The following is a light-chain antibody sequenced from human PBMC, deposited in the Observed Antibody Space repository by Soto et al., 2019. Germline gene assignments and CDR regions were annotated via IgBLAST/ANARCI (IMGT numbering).Light chain of an antibody. CDR2: WAS. CDR3: HQYYSLTPPWR. CDR1: QSLLYSANKKNY. J-gene: IGKJ1*01. Sequence: DIVMTQSPDSLAVALGETATINCKSSQSLLYSANKKNYLAWYQQKPGQPPKLLFYWASTRESGVPDRFNGGGSGTDFTLTISSLQAEDVAVYYCHQYYSLTPPWRFGQGTKVEV. V-gene: IGKV4-1*01.